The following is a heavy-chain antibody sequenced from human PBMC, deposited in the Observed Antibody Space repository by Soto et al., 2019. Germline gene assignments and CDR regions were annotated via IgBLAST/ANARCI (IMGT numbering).Heavy chain of an antibody. V-gene: IGHV5-51*01. CDR3: ASLYYYDSSGYHDAFDI. CDR1: GYSFTSYW. Sequence: GESLKISCKGSGYSFTSYWIGWVRQMPGKGLEWMGIIYPGDSDTRYSPSSQGQVTISADKSISTAYLQWSSLKASDTAMYYCASLYYYDSSGYHDAFDIWGQGTMVTVS. D-gene: IGHD3-22*01. J-gene: IGHJ3*02. CDR2: IYPGDSDT.